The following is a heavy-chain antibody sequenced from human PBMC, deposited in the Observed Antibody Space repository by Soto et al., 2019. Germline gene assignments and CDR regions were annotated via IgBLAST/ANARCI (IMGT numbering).Heavy chain of an antibody. CDR3: ARLRIAVAGHYGMDV. J-gene: IGHJ6*02. V-gene: IGHV5-51*01. CDR1: GYSFTSYW. D-gene: IGHD6-19*01. CDR2: IYPGDSDT. Sequence: GESLKISCKGSGYSFTSYWIGWVRQMPGKGLGWMGIIYPGDSDTRYSPSFQGQVTISADKSISTAYLQWSSLKASDTAMYYCARLRIAVAGHYGMDVWGQGTTVTVSS.